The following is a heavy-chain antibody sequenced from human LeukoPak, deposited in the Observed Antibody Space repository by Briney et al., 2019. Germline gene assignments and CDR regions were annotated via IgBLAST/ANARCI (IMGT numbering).Heavy chain of an antibody. CDR3: ALRSWLVRPFDY. D-gene: IGHD6-19*01. CDR2: INHSGST. CDR1: GGSFSGYY. J-gene: IGHJ4*02. V-gene: IGHV4-34*01. Sequence: SETLSLTCAVYGGSFSGYYWSWIRQPPGKGLEWIGEINHSGSTNYNPSLKSRVTISVDTSKNQFPLKLSSVTAADTAVYYCALRSWLVRPFDYWGQGTLVTVSS.